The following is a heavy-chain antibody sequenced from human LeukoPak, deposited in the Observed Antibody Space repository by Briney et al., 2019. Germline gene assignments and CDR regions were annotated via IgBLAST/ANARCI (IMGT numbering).Heavy chain of an antibody. J-gene: IGHJ5*02. CDR3: ARADRLHGGPYLIGP. D-gene: IGHD2-21*01. V-gene: IGHV1-2*02. CDR2: INPNSGGT. CDR1: GYSFTDYY. Sequence: ASVKVSCKTSGYSFTDYYMHWVRQAPGQGLEWMGWINPNSGGTSAAQKFQGRVTMTRDTSITTVYMEVSGLTSDDTAIYYCARADRLHGGPYLIGPWGQGTLVTVSS.